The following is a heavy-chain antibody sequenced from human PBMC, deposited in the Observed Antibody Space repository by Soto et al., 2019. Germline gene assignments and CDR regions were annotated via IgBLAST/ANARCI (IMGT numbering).Heavy chain of an antibody. J-gene: IGHJ5*02. CDR2: IYYSGST. V-gene: IGHV4-39*01. Sequence: XETLSLTCTVSGGSISSSSYYWGWIRQPPGKGLEWIGIIYYSGSTYYNPSLKSRVTISVDTSKNQFSLKLSSVTAADTAVYYCARLWDFWSGYYLANWFDPWGQGTLVT. D-gene: IGHD3-3*01. CDR3: ARLWDFWSGYYLANWFDP. CDR1: GGSISSSSYY.